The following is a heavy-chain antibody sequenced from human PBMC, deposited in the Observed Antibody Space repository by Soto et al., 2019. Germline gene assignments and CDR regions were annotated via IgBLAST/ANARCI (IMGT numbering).Heavy chain of an antibody. Sequence: QVQLQESGPGLVKPSETLSLTCTVSGGSISSYYWSWIRQPPGKGLEWIGYIYYSGSTNYNPSLKSRVTISVDTSKNQFSLKLSPVTAADTAVYYCARRNVVAALYYYYYMDVWGKGTTVTVSS. CDR3: ARRNVVAALYYYYYMDV. CDR1: GGSISSYY. D-gene: IGHD2-15*01. J-gene: IGHJ6*03. CDR2: IYYSGST. V-gene: IGHV4-59*08.